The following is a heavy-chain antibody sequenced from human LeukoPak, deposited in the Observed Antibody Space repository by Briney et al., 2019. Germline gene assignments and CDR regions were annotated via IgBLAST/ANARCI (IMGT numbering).Heavy chain of an antibody. CDR2: VFHSGTT. D-gene: IGHD5-24*01. J-gene: IGHJ3*02. CDR1: GDSLTSHF. V-gene: IGHV4-59*08. Sequence: KPSETLSLTCNVSGDSLTSHFWSWIRQTPGKGLEWICYVFHSGTTNYSHSLKSRVTISLDKSKKQFYLRLASVTAADTAVYYCARRMATVTDAFDIWGRGTMVSVSS. CDR3: ARRMATVTDAFDI.